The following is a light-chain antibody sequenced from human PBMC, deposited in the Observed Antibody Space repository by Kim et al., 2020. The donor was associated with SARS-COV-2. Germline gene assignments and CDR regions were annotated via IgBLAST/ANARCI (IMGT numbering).Light chain of an antibody. V-gene: IGKV1-39*01. Sequence: SASVGDRVTIPCRASQTISNYLNWYQQKPGNAPRLLFYAASILQSGVPSRFSGSGSGTDFALTISSLQPDDFATYYCQQSYNPLTFGGGTKVDIK. CDR2: AAS. CDR1: QTISNY. CDR3: QQSYNPLT. J-gene: IGKJ4*01.